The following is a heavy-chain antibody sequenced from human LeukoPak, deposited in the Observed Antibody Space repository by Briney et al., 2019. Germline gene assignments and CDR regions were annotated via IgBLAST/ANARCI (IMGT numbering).Heavy chain of an antibody. Sequence: GASVKVSCKASGYTFTGYYMHWVRQAPGQGLEWMGWINPNSGGTNYAQKFQGRVTMTRDTSISTAYMELSRLGSDDTAVYYCARNSQGYYDILTGYYGGAFDIWGQGTMVTVSS. D-gene: IGHD3-9*01. J-gene: IGHJ3*02. CDR2: INPNSGGT. CDR1: GYTFTGYY. CDR3: ARNSQGYYDILTGYYGGAFDI. V-gene: IGHV1-2*02.